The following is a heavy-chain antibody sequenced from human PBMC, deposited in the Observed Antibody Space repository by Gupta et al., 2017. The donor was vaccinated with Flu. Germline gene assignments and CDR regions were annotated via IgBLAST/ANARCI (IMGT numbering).Heavy chain of an antibody. CDR2: IKPDNGDT. V-gene: IGHV1-2*06. J-gene: IGHJ4*02. CDR3: ASALRDGYMSH. CDR1: GYTFTAYY. D-gene: IGHD5-18*01. Sequence: QVQLVQSGAEVKKPGASVKVSCKTSGYTFTAYYMHWVRQAPGQGLEWMGRIKPDNGDTVSAQTFQGRVTLTRDTSISTAYMELSGLRSDDTAVYYCASALRDGYMSHWGQGTLVTVSS.